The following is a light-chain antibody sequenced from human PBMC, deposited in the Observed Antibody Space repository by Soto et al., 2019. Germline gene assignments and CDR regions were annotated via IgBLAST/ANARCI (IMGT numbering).Light chain of an antibody. CDR3: QTWGTGIDWV. CDR1: SGHSSYA. V-gene: IGLV4-69*01. J-gene: IGLJ3*02. Sequence: QSVLTQSPSASASLGASVKLTYTLSSGHSSYAVAWHQQQPEKGPRCLMKLHNDGSYIKGDGIPDRFSGSSSGAERYLTISSLQSEDEADCYCQTWGTGIDWVFGGGTKLTVL. CDR2: LHNDGSY.